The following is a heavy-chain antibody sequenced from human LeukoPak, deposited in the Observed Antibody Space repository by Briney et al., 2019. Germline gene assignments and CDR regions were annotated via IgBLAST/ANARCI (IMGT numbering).Heavy chain of an antibody. Sequence: SETLSLTCAVYGGSFSGYYWSWIPQPPGKGLEWIGEINHSGSTNYNPSLKSRVTISVDTSKNQFSLKLSSVTAADTAVYYCARGDGYCSGGSCYEKLEFDPWGQGTLVTVSS. CDR2: INHSGST. D-gene: IGHD2-15*01. CDR3: ARGDGYCSGGSCYEKLEFDP. V-gene: IGHV4-34*01. J-gene: IGHJ5*02. CDR1: GGSFSGYY.